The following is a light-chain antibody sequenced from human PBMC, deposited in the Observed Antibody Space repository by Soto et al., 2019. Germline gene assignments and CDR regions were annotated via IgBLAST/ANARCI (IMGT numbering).Light chain of an antibody. J-gene: IGLJ3*02. CDR3: QTGGTGGGV. CDR2: LATDGSH. Sequence: QPVLTQSPSASASLGASVKLTCTLSSEHSNYAIAWYQQQPEKGPRYLMKLATDGSHTKGDGIPDRFSGSSSGAERYLTISSLQSEDEADYYCQTGGTGGGVFGGGTKLTVL. CDR1: SEHSNYA. V-gene: IGLV4-69*01.